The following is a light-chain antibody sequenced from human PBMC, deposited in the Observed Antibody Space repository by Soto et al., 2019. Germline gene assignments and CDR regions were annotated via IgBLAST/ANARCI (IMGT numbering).Light chain of an antibody. V-gene: IGLV3-21*04. CDR2: YDN. CDR1: NIGSKS. CDR3: QVWDSNSDHPGAV. J-gene: IGLJ7*01. Sequence: SYELTQPPSVSVAPGRTARITCGGNNIGSKSVHWYQQKPGQAPVLVVYYDNDRPSGIPERFSGSNSGNTATLTISRVEAGDEADYYCQVWDSNSDHPGAVFGGGTQLTVL.